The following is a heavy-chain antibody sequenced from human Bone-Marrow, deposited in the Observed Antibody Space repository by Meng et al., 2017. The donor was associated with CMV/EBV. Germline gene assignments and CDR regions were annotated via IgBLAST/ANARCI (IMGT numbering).Heavy chain of an antibody. D-gene: IGHD1-26*01. CDR1: GYSISSGYY. J-gene: IGHJ4*02. Sequence: SETLSLTCTVSGYSISSGYYWGWIRQPPGKGLEWIGSIYHSGSTYYNPSLKSRVTISADTSKNQFSLKLSSVTAADTAVYYCGSGGSYYPYYFDYWGQGTLVTVSS. CDR3: GSGGSYYPYYFDY. V-gene: IGHV4-38-2*02. CDR2: IYHSGST.